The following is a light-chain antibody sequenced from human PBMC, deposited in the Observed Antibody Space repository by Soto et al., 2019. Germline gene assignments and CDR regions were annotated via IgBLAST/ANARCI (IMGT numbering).Light chain of an antibody. CDR1: QSVSNN. CDR3: QQYNEWPLT. Sequence: EIVMTQSPATLSVSPGERATLSGRASQSVSNNFAWYQQKPGQAPRLLIYHASTGTTGIPARFSGSGSGTERTITISRVQSEDFAEYYCQQYNEWPLTFGGGTKVEIK. V-gene: IGKV3-15*01. CDR2: HAS. J-gene: IGKJ4*01.